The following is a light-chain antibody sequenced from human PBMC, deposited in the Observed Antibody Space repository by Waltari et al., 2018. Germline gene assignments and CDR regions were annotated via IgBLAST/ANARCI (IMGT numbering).Light chain of an antibody. Sequence: DIVMPQSPLALPVTPGEPASISCSYRQRLLHSNVYNYLDWYLQKPVHSPQLLIYLGSNRASGVPDRFSGSGSGTDFTLKISRVEAEDVGVYYCMQALQTPYTFGQGTKLEIK. CDR3: MQALQTPYT. CDR2: LGS. CDR1: QRLLHSNVYNY. V-gene: IGKV2-28*01. J-gene: IGKJ2*01.